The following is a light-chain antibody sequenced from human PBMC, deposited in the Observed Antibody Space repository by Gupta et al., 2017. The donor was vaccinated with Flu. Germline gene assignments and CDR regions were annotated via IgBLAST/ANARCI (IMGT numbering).Light chain of an antibody. Sequence: SNIGNKYVLWYQQLPGTAPRLLIYENDKRPSEIPDRFSGSKSGTSATLGITGLQTGDEADYYCGTWDSSLSSYVFGTGTKVTVL. CDR2: END. CDR3: GTWDSSLSSYV. CDR1: SNIGNKY. V-gene: IGLV1-51*02. J-gene: IGLJ1*01.